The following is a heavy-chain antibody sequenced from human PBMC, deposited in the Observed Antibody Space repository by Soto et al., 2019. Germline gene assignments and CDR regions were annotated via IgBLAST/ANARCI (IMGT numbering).Heavy chain of an antibody. D-gene: IGHD6-19*01. J-gene: IGHJ4*02. CDR2: TYCDDDN. CDR1: GFSLNARAVG. Sequence: QITLEESGPTLVKPTQTLTLTCTFSGFSLNARAVGVGWIRQPPGKALEWLAFTYCDDDNHYSPSLKNRLTITKDTSKKQVVLTMTNTDPADTATYYCAHGSGWLFDYWGQGTQVTVSS. CDR3: AHGSGWLFDY. V-gene: IGHV2-5*02.